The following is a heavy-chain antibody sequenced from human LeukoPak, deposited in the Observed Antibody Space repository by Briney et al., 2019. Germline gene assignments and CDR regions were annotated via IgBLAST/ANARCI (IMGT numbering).Heavy chain of an antibody. CDR1: GGSISSYY. V-gene: IGHV4-59*01. D-gene: IGHD4-11*01. J-gene: IGHJ3*02. Sequence: SETLSLTCTVSGGSISSYYWSWIRQPPGKGLEWIGYICYSGSTNYNPSLKSRVTLSVDTSKNQFSLKLSSVTAADTALYYCARDSGDYSSFDAFDIWGQGTMVTVSS. CDR2: ICYSGST. CDR3: ARDSGDYSSFDAFDI.